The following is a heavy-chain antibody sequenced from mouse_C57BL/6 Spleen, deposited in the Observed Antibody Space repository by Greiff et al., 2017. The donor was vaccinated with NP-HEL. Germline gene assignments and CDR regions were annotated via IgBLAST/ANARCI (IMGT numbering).Heavy chain of an antibody. CDR2: IDPSDSYT. D-gene: IGHD1-1*01. Sequence: QVQLQQPGAELVMPGASVKLSCKASGYTFTSYWMHWVKQRPGQGLEWIGEIDPSDSYTNYNQKFKGKSTLTVDKSSSTAYRQLSSLTSEDSAVYYCARGGLYYYDSSYSFDYWGQGTPLTVSS. V-gene: IGHV1-69*01. CDR3: ARGGLYYYDSSYSFDY. J-gene: IGHJ2*01. CDR1: GYTFTSYW.